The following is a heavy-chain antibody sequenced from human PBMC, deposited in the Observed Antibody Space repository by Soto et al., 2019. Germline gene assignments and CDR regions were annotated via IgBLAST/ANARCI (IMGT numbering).Heavy chain of an antibody. CDR3: AHGPHLNSSSWSRAEYFQH. J-gene: IGHJ1*01. Sequence: QITLKESGPTLVKPTQTLTLTCTFSGFSLSTSGVGVGWIRQPPGKALEWLALIYWDDDKRYSPSLKSRLTITKDTSKNQVVLTMTNMDPVDTATYYYAHGPHLNSSSWSRAEYFQHWGQGTLVTVSS. V-gene: IGHV2-5*02. CDR2: IYWDDDK. CDR1: GFSLSTSGVG. D-gene: IGHD6-13*01.